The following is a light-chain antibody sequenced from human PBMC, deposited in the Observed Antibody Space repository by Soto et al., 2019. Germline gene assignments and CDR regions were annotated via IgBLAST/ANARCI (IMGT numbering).Light chain of an antibody. CDR2: EVS. V-gene: IGLV2-23*02. CDR1: SSDVGSYNL. CDR3: CSYAGDSNV. J-gene: IGLJ1*01. Sequence: QSALTQPASVSGSPGQSITISCTGTSSDVGSYNLVSWYQQFPGKAPKIMIFEVSKRPSGVSSRFSGSKSGNTASLTISGLQSDDEADYYCCSYAGDSNVFGTGTKVTVL.